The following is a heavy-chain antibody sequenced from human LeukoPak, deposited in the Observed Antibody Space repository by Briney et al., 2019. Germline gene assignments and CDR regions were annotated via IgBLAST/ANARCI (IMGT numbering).Heavy chain of an antibody. CDR1: SGSFSGYY. Sequence: PSETLSLTCAVYSGSFSGYYWSWIRQPPGKGLEYIGEINHSGITNYNPSLMSRVTISVDTSKNQFSLKLSPVTAADTAVYYCARDRGTWNDDGFDYWGQGTLVTVSS. CDR2: INHSGIT. V-gene: IGHV4-34*01. J-gene: IGHJ4*02. D-gene: IGHD1-1*01. CDR3: ARDRGTWNDDGFDY.